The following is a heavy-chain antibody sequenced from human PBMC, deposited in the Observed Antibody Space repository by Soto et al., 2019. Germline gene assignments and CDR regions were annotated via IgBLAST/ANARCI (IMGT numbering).Heavy chain of an antibody. V-gene: IGHV1-69*12. Sequence: QVQLVQSGAEVKKPGSSVKVSCKASGGTFSSYAISWVRQAPGQGLEWMGGIIPIFGTANYAQKFQGRVTSTADEYTSTAYRELSSLRSEDTAVYYCARGPAYCGGDCYSPDYWGQGTLVTVSS. CDR2: IIPIFGTA. CDR3: ARGPAYCGGDCYSPDY. D-gene: IGHD2-21*02. J-gene: IGHJ4*02. CDR1: GGTFSSYA.